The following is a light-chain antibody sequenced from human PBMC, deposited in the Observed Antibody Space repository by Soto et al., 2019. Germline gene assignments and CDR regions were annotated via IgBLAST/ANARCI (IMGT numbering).Light chain of an antibody. J-gene: IGLJ1*01. Sequence: QSALTQPPSVSGSPGQSVTISCTGTSTDFVSYNRVSWYQQPPGTAPKLIIYEASNRPSGVPDRFSGSKSGNTASLTISGLQAEDEADYSCTSPTPGSLYVFGTGTKVTVL. CDR2: EAS. CDR1: STDFVSYNR. CDR3: TSPTPGSLYV. V-gene: IGLV2-18*02.